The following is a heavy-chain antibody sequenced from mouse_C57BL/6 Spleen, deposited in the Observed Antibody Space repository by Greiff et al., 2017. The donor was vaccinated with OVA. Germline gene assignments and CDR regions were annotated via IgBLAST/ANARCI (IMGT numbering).Heavy chain of an antibody. D-gene: IGHD1-1*01. V-gene: IGHV1-69*01. CDR1: GYTFTSYW. CDR3: LITTVVATDYAMDY. Sequence: QVQLQQSGAELVMPGASVKLSCKASGYTFTSYWMHWVKQRPGQGLEWIGEIDPSDSYTNYNQKFKGKSTLTVDKSSSTAYMQLSSLTSEDSAVYYCLITTVVATDYAMDYWGQGTSVTVSS. J-gene: IGHJ4*01. CDR2: IDPSDSYT.